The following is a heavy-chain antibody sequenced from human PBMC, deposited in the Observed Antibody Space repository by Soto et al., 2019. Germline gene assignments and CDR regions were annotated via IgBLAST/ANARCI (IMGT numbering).Heavy chain of an antibody. CDR3: ARGGERWQYFDWFYYFDS. J-gene: IGHJ4*02. Sequence: PSETLSLTCTVSGGSIGGRCWGWIRQPPGKGLEWIGYVYYSGSSTSNPSPKSRGTMSADTSKNQLSLKVRSVTAADTAVYNCARGGERWQYFDWFYYFDSWGQGALVTVSS. V-gene: IGHV4-59*11. D-gene: IGHD3-9*01. CDR2: VYYSGSS. CDR1: GGSIGGRC.